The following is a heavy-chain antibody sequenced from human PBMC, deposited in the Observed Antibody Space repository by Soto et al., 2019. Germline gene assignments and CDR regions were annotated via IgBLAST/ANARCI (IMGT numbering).Heavy chain of an antibody. V-gene: IGHV3-64D*08. Sequence: GGSLRLSCSASGFTFSSYAMHWVRQAPGKGLEYVSAISSNGGSTYYADSVKGRFTISRDNSKNTLYLQMSSLRAEDTAVYYCVIGYYDSSGYYPYYYYGMDVWGQGTTVTVSS. D-gene: IGHD3-22*01. CDR3: VIGYYDSSGYYPYYYYGMDV. CDR1: GFTFSSYA. CDR2: ISSNGGST. J-gene: IGHJ6*02.